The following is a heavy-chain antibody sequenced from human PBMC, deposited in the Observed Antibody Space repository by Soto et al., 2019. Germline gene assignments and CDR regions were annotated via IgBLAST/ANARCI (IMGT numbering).Heavy chain of an antibody. CDR2: ISGSGGST. CDR3: ARPGYSSGWYDFDY. CDR1: GFTFSSYA. V-gene: IGHV3-23*01. D-gene: IGHD6-19*01. J-gene: IGHJ4*02. Sequence: GGSLRLSCAASGFTFSSYAMSWVRQAPGKGLEWVSAISGSGGSTYYADSVKGRFTISRDNSKNTLYLQMNSLRAEDTAVYYCARPGYSSGWYDFDYWGQGTLVTVSS.